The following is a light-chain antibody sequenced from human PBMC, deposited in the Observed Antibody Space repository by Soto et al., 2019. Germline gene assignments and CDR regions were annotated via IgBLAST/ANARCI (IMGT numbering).Light chain of an antibody. J-gene: IGLJ2*01. V-gene: IGLV2-8*01. CDR3: SSYAGSNNVV. CDR1: SSDVGGYNY. Sequence: QSALSQPPSASGSPGQSVTISCTGTSSDVGGYNYVSWYQQHPGKAPKLMIYEVSKRPSGVPDRFSGSKSGNTASLTVSGLQPEDDSNYYGSSYAGSNNVVFGGGTKVTVL. CDR2: EVS.